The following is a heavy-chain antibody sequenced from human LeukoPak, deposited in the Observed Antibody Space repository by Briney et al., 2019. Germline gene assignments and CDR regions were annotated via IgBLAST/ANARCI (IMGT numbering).Heavy chain of an antibody. D-gene: IGHD2-2*01. CDR1: GFIFSDYY. Sequence: GGSLRLSCTASGFIFSDYYMGWVRQAPGQGLEWISYISTIGYTSYADSVKGRSTISRDTAKKSVYLQMNSLRAEDTSIYYCTRRDCTRTSCYASDWGQGTLVTVSS. V-gene: IGHV3-11*06. CDR3: TRRDCTRTSCYASD. J-gene: IGHJ4*02. CDR2: ISTIGYT.